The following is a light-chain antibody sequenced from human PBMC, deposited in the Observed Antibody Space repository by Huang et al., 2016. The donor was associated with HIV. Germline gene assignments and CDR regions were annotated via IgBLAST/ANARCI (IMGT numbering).Light chain of an antibody. J-gene: IGKJ4*01. CDR3: QHLYT. CDR2: SSS. V-gene: IGKV1-9*01. CDR1: QAIGTY. Sequence: VTITCRANQAIGTYLAWYQQKPGKAPELLLNSSSTLRSGVPSRFSGGGSGTDFTLTLTSLQPEDFASYSCQHLYTFGGGTKVEIK.